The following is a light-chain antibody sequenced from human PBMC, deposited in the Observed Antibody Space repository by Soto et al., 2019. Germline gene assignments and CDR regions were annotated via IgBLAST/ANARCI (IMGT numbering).Light chain of an antibody. Sequence: QSALTQPASVSGSPGQSITISCTGTSSDVGGYNYVSWYQQHPGKAPKLMIYEVSRRPSGVSNRFSGSKSGTTASLTIAGLPAEDDADYYQCSYTSISTLGVFGGGTKLTVL. V-gene: IGLV2-14*01. J-gene: IGLJ2*01. CDR1: SSDVGGYNY. CDR2: EVS. CDR3: CSYTSISTLGV.